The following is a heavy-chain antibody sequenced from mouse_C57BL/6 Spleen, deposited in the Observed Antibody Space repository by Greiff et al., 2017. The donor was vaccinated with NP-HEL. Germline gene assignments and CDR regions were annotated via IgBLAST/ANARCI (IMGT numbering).Heavy chain of an antibody. Sequence: QVQLQQSGAELVRPGTSVKLSCKASGYTFTSYWMHWVKQRPGQGLEWIGVIDPSDSYTNYNQKFKGKATLTVDTSSSTAYMQLSSLTSEDSAVYYCARGYYGSRGWFAYWGQGTLVTVSA. CDR2: IDPSDSYT. J-gene: IGHJ3*01. CDR3: ARGYYGSRGWFAY. D-gene: IGHD1-1*01. V-gene: IGHV1-59*01. CDR1: GYTFTSYW.